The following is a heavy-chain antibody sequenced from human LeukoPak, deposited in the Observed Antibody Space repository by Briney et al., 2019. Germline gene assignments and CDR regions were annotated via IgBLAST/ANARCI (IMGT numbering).Heavy chain of an antibody. V-gene: IGHV4-38-2*02. D-gene: IGHD1-26*01. CDR3: ARAGVLVGATLYYFDY. J-gene: IGHJ4*02. CDR1: GYSISSGYY. Sequence: PSETLSLTCTVSGYSISSGYYWGWIRQPPGKGLEWIGSIYHSGSTYYNPSLKSRVTISVDTSKNQFSLKLSSVTAADTAVYYCARAGVLVGATLYYFDYWGQGTLVTVSS. CDR2: IYHSGST.